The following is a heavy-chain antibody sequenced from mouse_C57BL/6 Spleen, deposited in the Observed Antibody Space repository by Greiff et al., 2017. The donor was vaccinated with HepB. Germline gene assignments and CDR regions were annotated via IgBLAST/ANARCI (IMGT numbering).Heavy chain of an antibody. CDR3: AREGITTVVAPLFDY. V-gene: IGHV1-53*01. J-gene: IGHJ2*01. CDR1: GYTFTSYW. Sequence: QVQLQQPGTELVKPGASVKLSCKASGYTFTSYWMHWVKQRPGQGLEWIGNINPSNGGTNYNEKFKSKATLTVDKSSSTAYMQLSSLTSEDSAVYYCAREGITTVVAPLFDYWGQGTTLTVSS. CDR2: INPSNGGT. D-gene: IGHD1-1*01.